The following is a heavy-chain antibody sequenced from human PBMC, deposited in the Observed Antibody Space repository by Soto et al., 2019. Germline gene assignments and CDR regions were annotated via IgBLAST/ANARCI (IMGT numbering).Heavy chain of an antibody. D-gene: IGHD6-13*01. J-gene: IGHJ4*02. V-gene: IGHV3-21*01. CDR3: ARKRQLDY. CDR2: ISSSSSYM. Sequence: PGGSLRLSCAASGFTFSSYSMNWVRQAPGKGLEWVSSISSSSSYMYYADSVKGRFTISRDNAKNSLYLQMNSLRAEDTAVYYCARKRQLDYWGQGTLVTVSS. CDR1: GFTFSSYS.